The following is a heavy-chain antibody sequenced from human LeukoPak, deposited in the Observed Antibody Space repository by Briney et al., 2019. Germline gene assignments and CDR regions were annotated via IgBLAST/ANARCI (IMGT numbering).Heavy chain of an antibody. J-gene: IGHJ6*04. Sequence: PGGSLRLSCAASGFTFSSYGMHWVRQAPGKGLEWVAVIWYDGSNKYYADSVKGRFTISRDNSKNTLYLQMNSLRAEDTAVYYCGRTGSGGSGSYYASGYYGMDGWGKGTKVNVSS. V-gene: IGHV3-33*01. CDR3: GRTGSGGSGSYYASGYYGMDG. D-gene: IGHD3-10*01. CDR1: GFTFSSYG. CDR2: IWYDGSNK.